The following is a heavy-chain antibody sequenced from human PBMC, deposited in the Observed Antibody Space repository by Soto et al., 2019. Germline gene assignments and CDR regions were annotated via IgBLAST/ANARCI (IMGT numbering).Heavy chain of an antibody. V-gene: IGHV1-69*06. Sequence: GAGVKVSCKASGGTFSSYAISWVRQAPGQGREWVGGVSPIFGTANYAQKFQGRVTITADKSTSTAYMELSSLRSEDKAVYYCARDSVLHTRPGIAVAGRDYWGQGTLVTVSS. CDR2: VSPIFGTA. CDR1: GGTFSSYA. CDR3: ARDSVLHTRPGIAVAGRDY. D-gene: IGHD6-19*01. J-gene: IGHJ4*02.